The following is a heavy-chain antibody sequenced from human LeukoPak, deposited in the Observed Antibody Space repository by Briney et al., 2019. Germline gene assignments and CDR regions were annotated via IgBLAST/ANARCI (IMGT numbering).Heavy chain of an antibody. CDR3: ARVPGFSSSWYDY. CDR1: GFTFSDYY. Sequence: GGSLRLSCAASGFTFSDYYMTWIRQAPGKGLEWVSYISTSGSTIYYADSVKGRFTISRDSAKNSMYLQTNTLRAEDTAVYYCARVPGFSSSWYDYWGQGTLVTVSS. CDR2: ISTSGSTI. J-gene: IGHJ4*02. D-gene: IGHD6-13*01. V-gene: IGHV3-11*01.